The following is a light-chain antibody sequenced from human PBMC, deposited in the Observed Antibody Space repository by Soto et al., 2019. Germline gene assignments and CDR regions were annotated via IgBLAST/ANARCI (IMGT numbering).Light chain of an antibody. CDR2: EVR. CDR3: RSYTSNSSLI. CDR1: IRDVGAYNL. Sequence: QSVLTQPASVSGSPGQSITISCAGTIRDVGAYNLVSWYQQHPGRAPQLIIYEVRNRPSGISFRFSGSKSGNTASLTISGLQAEDEADYYCRSYTSNSSLIFGGGTKLTVL. J-gene: IGLJ2*01. V-gene: IGLV2-14*01.